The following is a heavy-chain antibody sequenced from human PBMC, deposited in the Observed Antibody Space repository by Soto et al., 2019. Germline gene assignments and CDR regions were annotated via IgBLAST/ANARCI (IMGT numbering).Heavy chain of an antibody. CDR2: IIPIFGTA. J-gene: IGHJ6*02. CDR3: AATVTTFLVYYGMDV. CDR1: GCTFSSYA. V-gene: IGHV1-69*12. D-gene: IGHD4-17*01. Sequence: QVQLVQSGAEVKKPGSSVKVSCKASGCTFSSYAIGWVRQAPGQGLEWRGGIIPIFGTANYAQKFQGRVTITADESTSTAYMELSSLRSEDTAVYYCAATVTTFLVYYGMDVWGQGTTVTVSS.